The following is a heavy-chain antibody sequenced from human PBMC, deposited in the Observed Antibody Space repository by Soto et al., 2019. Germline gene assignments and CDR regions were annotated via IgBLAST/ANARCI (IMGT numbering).Heavy chain of an antibody. Sequence: GSLRLSCAASGFTFSSYAMSWVRQAPGKGLEWVSSISSSSSYIYYADSVKGRFTISRDNAKNSLYLQMNSLRAEDTAVYYCARAPYYYDSSGYWAYWGQGTLVTVSS. CDR1: GFTFSSYA. D-gene: IGHD3-22*01. J-gene: IGHJ4*02. CDR2: ISSSSSYI. CDR3: ARAPYYYDSSGYWAY. V-gene: IGHV3-21*01.